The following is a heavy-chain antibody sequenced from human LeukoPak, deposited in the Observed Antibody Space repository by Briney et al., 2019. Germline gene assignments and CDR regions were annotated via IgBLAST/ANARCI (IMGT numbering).Heavy chain of an antibody. CDR3: ARVRGVEFDY. V-gene: IGHV1-46*01. CDR1: GYTFTSYY. Sequence: ASVKVSCKTSGYTFTSYYMHWVRQAPGQGLEWMGITNPSGGNTNYAQRFQGRVTMTRDTSTRTVYMELSSLRSEDTALYYCARVRGVEFDYWGQGTLVTVSS. J-gene: IGHJ4*02. CDR2: TNPSGGNT. D-gene: IGHD3-10*01.